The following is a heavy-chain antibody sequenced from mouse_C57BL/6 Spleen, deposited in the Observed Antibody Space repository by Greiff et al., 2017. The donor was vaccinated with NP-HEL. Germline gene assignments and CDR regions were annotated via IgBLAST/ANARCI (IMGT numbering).Heavy chain of an antibody. D-gene: IGHD2-4*01. CDR2: ISSGSSTI. J-gene: IGHJ4*01. Sequence: EVKLMESGGGLVKPGGSLKLSCAASGFTFSDYGMHWVRQAPEKGLEWVAYISSGSSTIYYADTVKGRFTISRDNAKNTLFLQMTSLRSEDTAMYYCAMIYYDYDRYAMDYWGQGTSVTVSS. CDR3: AMIYYDYDRYAMDY. CDR1: GFTFSDYG. V-gene: IGHV5-17*01.